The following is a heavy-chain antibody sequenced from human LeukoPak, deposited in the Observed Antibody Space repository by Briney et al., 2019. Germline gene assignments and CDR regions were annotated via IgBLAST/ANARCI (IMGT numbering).Heavy chain of an antibody. J-gene: IGHJ3*02. CDR1: GFTFSSYS. Sequence: GRSLRLSCAASGFTFSSYSMNWVRQAPGKGLEWVSSISSSSSYIYYADSVKGRFTISRDNAKNSLYLQMNSLRAEDTAVYYCARGIAVAGTRDAFDIWGQGTMVTVSS. CDR2: ISSSSSYI. D-gene: IGHD6-19*01. CDR3: ARGIAVAGTRDAFDI. V-gene: IGHV3-21*01.